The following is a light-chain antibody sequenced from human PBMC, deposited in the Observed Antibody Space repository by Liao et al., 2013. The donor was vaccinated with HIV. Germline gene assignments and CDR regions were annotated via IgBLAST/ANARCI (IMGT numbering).Light chain of an antibody. CDR2: QHI. Sequence: SYELTQPPSVSVSPGQTATITCYGVYLEDKHVCWYQQRPGQSPVLVIYQHIKRPSGIPERFSGSNSGNTATLTISGTQAMDEADYYCQAWDSGTALYTFGTGTKVTVL. CDR3: QAWDSGTALYT. V-gene: IGLV3-1*01. J-gene: IGLJ1*01. CDR1: YLEDKH.